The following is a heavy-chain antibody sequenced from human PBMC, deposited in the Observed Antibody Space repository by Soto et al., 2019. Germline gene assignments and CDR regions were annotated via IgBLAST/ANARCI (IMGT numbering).Heavy chain of an antibody. CDR1: GYTFTDHY. CDR3: ARPKYGETCFDS. CDR2: INPYGGGT. J-gene: IGHJ4*02. V-gene: IGHV1-2*02. D-gene: IGHD2-21*01. Sequence: ASVKVSCKASGYTFTDHYIHWLRQAPGQSLEWMGWINPYGGGTHFARRFQDRVTMARDTSVSTAYMGLSSLKSDDTAVYYCARPKYGETCFDSWGQGTVVTVSS.